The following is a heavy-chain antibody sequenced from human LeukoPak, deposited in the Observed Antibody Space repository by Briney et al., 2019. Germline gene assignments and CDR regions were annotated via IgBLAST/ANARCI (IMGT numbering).Heavy chain of an antibody. D-gene: IGHD3-22*01. CDR3: AKLLYYYDSSQPY. Sequence: PWGSLRLSCAASGFTFSNYAMSWVRQAPGKGLECVSVISGSGGSTYYADSVKGRFTISRDNSKNTLYLQMNSLRAEDTAVYYCAKLLYYYDSSQPYWGQGTLVTVSS. CDR1: GFTFSNYA. J-gene: IGHJ4*02. CDR2: ISGSGGST. V-gene: IGHV3-23*01.